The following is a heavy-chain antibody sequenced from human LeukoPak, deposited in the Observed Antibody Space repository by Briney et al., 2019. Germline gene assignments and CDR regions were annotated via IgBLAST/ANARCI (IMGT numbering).Heavy chain of an antibody. CDR1: GYTFTGYY. CDR2: INPNSGGT. J-gene: IGHJ4*02. CDR3: ARARRKYSGYEFMGFKPNYYFDY. Sequence: ASVKVSCKASGYTFTGYYMHWVRQAPGQGLEWMGWINPNSGGTNYARKFQGRVTMTRDTSISTAYMELSRLRSDDTAVYYCARARRKYSGYEFMGFKPNYYFDYWGQGTLVTVSS. D-gene: IGHD5-12*01. V-gene: IGHV1-2*02.